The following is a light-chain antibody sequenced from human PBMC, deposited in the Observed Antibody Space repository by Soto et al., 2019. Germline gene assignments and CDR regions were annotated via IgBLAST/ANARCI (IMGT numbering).Light chain of an antibody. V-gene: IGKV1-9*01. CDR1: QGISNF. CDR2: GAS. Sequence: DILLTQSPSFLSASVGDRVTITCRARQGISNFLAWYQHKPGKAPELLIYGASTLQSGVPSRFSGSGSGTEFTLTISSLQPEDFATYYCQQLNSYPRTFGHGTKVEIK. CDR3: QQLNSYPRT. J-gene: IGKJ1*01.